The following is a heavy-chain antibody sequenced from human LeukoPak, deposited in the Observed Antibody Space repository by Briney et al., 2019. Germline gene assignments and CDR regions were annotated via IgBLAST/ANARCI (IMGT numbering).Heavy chain of an antibody. Sequence: PGGSLRLSCEASGFTFNTYAMSWVRQAPGKGLEWVSVIGGSGGSPYYADSVKGRFTISRDKSKNTLYLQMHSLRAEDTAVYYCAKDLGGLMVRGGFDYWGQGTLVTVSS. V-gene: IGHV3-23*01. CDR2: IGGSGGSP. D-gene: IGHD3-10*01. CDR1: GFTFNTYA. J-gene: IGHJ4*02. CDR3: AKDLGGLMVRGGFDY.